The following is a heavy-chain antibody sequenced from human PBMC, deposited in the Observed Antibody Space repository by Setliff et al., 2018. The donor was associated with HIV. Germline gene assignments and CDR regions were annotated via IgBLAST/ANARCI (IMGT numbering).Heavy chain of an antibody. CDR2: INSRSTYR. CDR1: GFTFSSFT. V-gene: IGHV3-21*01. Sequence: GESLTISCAASGFTFSSFTMNWVRQAPGKGLEWVSSINSRSTYRYYAASAKGRSTISRDNPKNSLYLQMNSLRAEDTAVYYCARDPDYYDDSGYADAFDVWGQGTMVTVSS. CDR3: ARDPDYYDDSGYADAFDV. J-gene: IGHJ3*01. D-gene: IGHD3-22*01.